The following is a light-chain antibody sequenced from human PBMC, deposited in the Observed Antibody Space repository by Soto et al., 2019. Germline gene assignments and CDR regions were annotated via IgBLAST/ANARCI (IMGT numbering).Light chain of an antibody. CDR3: QQYNTWPPT. Sequence: EIVMTQSPATLSASPGEGATLSCRASQSVGRGLAWYQQKPGQAPRLLIYGASTRATGIPARFTGSGSGTEFTLAINSLQSEGFAVYWCQQYNTWPPTFGPGTTVDIK. CDR2: GAS. J-gene: IGKJ3*01. CDR1: QSVGRG. V-gene: IGKV3-15*01.